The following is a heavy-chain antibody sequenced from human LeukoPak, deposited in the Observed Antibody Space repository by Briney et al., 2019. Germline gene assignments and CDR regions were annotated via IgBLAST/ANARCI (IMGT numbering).Heavy chain of an antibody. CDR3: ARGRTIFGVVIIHKTFTY. Sequence: SETLSLTCAVYGGSFSGYYWSWIRQPPGKGLEWIGEINHSGSTNYNPSLKSRVTISVDTSKNQFSLKLSSVTAADTAVYYCARGRTIFGVVIIHKTFTYWGQGTLVTVSS. D-gene: IGHD3-3*01. CDR1: GGSFSGYY. J-gene: IGHJ4*02. CDR2: INHSGST. V-gene: IGHV4-34*01.